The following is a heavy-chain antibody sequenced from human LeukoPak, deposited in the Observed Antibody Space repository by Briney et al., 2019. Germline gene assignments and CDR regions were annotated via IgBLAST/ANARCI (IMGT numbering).Heavy chain of an antibody. J-gene: IGHJ6*04. CDR2: ISWNSGSI. D-gene: IGHD3-10*02. CDR1: GFTFDDYA. V-gene: IGHV3-9*01. CDR3: AELGITMIGGV. Sequence: PGRSLRLSCAASGFTFDDYAMHCVRQAPGKGLEWVSGISWNSGSIGYADSVKGRFTISRDNAKNSLYLQMNSLRAEDTAVYYCAELGITMIGGVWGKGTTVTISS.